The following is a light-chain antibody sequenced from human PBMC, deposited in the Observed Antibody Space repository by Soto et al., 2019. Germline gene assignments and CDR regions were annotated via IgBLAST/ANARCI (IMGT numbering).Light chain of an antibody. CDR2: GAS. V-gene: IGKV3-15*01. Sequence: EIVMTQSPATLSVSPGERATLSCRASQSVSSNFAWYQQKPGQAPRLLIYGASTRATGIPARFSGSGSGTEFTLTISSLQSEDFAVYYCQQYNNWTFGQGTKVEIK. J-gene: IGKJ1*01. CDR1: QSVSSN. CDR3: QQYNNWT.